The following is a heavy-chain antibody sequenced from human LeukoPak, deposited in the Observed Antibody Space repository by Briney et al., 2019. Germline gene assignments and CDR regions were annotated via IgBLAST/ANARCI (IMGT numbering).Heavy chain of an antibody. CDR1: GDSISVYY. J-gene: IGHJ4*02. Sequence: SETLSLTCTVSGDSISVYYWTWIRQPAGKGLEWIGRIYTSGSANYNPSLKSRVTMSVDTSKNQFSLRLTSVTAADTAVYYCARGGDSSSWSVDHWGQGTLVTVSS. CDR3: ARGGDSSSWSVDH. D-gene: IGHD6-13*01. CDR2: IYTSGSA. V-gene: IGHV4-4*07.